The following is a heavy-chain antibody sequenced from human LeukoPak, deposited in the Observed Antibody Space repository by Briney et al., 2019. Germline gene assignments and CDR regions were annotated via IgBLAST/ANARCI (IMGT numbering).Heavy chain of an antibody. J-gene: IGHJ4*02. V-gene: IGHV3-23*01. CDR3: ARDVQAGPGY. CDR1: GFTFSSYA. Sequence: PGGSLRLSCAASGFTFSSYAMSWVRQSPGKGLEWVSAISGSGGNTYSADSVKGRCTISRDNSEKTLFLHMNSLRAEDTAVYYCARDVQAGPGYWGQGTLVTVSS. D-gene: IGHD6-19*01. CDR2: ISGSGGNT.